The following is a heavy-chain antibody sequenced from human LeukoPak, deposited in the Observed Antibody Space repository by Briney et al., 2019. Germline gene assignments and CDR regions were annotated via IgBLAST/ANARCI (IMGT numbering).Heavy chain of an antibody. D-gene: IGHD4-17*01. CDR3: ARVTYMRTTVTTKFDP. Sequence: PSETLSLTCTVSGYSISSGYYWGWIRQPPGRGLECIGIVYNSGSTYYNPSLKSRVTISLDTSKNQFSLKLSSVTAADTDVYYCARVTYMRTTVTTKFDPWGQGTLVTVSS. J-gene: IGHJ5*02. CDR1: GYSISSGYY. CDR2: VYNSGST. V-gene: IGHV4-38-2*02.